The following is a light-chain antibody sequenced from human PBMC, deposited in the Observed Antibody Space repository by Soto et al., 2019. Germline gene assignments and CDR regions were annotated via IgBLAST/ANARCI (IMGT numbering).Light chain of an antibody. CDR1: QSVSSSY. Sequence: EIVLTQSPGTLSLSPGERATLSCRASQSVSSSYLAWYQQKPGQAPRLLIYGASSRATGIPDRFSGSGSGTELTLTISRLEPEDFAVYSCQQYGSSPLTFGGRTKVEIK. CDR2: GAS. V-gene: IGKV3-20*01. CDR3: QQYGSSPLT. J-gene: IGKJ4*01.